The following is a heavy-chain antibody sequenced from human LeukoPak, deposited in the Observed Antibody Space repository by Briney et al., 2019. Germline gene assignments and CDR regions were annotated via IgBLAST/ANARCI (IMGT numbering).Heavy chain of an antibody. CDR3: ARESSGYYDY. D-gene: IGHD3-22*01. J-gene: IGHJ4*02. V-gene: IGHV1-69*04. CDR1: GGTFSSYA. Sequence: ASVKVSCKASGGTFSSYAISWVRQAPGQGLEWMGRIIPILGIANYAQRFQGRVTITADKSTSTAYMELSSLRSEDTAVYYCARESSGYYDYWGQGTLVTVSS. CDR2: IIPILGIA.